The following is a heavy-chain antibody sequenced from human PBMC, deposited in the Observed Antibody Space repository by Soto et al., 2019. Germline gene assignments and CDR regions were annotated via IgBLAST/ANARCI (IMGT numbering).Heavy chain of an antibody. CDR3: AAGFSTGLDAFDI. V-gene: IGHV5-51*01. CDR2: IFPGDSDT. J-gene: IGHJ3*02. D-gene: IGHD2-8*02. Sequence: GESLKISCKGSEYNFANYWIGWVRQMPGKGLEWVGMIFPGDSDTKNNPSLQGQITMSVDKSDSSAYLQWRSLKASDTAMYYCAAGFSTGLDAFDIWGQGTMVTVSS. CDR1: EYNFANYW.